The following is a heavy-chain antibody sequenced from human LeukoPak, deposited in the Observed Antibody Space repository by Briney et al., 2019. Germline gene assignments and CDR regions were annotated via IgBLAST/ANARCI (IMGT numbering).Heavy chain of an antibody. CDR2: INANGGNT. V-gene: IGHV3-43*02. J-gene: IGHJ4*02. CDR1: GFTFDDYA. D-gene: IGHD1-7*01. Sequence: GGSLRLSCVASGFTFDDYAMHWVRHAPGKGLEWVSLINANGGNTYYVDSVKGRFTISRDNGKNSLYLQMNSLRTEDTALYYCAKDISNWNSRHFDYWGQGTLVTVSS. CDR3: AKDISNWNSRHFDY.